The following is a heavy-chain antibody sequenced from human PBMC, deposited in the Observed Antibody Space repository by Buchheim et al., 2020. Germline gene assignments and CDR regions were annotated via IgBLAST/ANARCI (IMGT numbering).Heavy chain of an antibody. V-gene: IGHV3-7*01. D-gene: IGHD2/OR15-2a*01. CDR2: IKEDGTEV. CDR1: GFTFSNYW. J-gene: IGHJ4*02. CDR3: VRFGIVPPIYYFDY. Sequence: EVQLVESGGGLAQPGGSLRLSCAASGFTFSNYWMSWVRQAPGKGLEWVANIKEDGTEVHFVDSVKGRFFISRDNARNSLDLQLNSLRVEDSAMYYCVRFGIVPPIYYFDYWGQGT.